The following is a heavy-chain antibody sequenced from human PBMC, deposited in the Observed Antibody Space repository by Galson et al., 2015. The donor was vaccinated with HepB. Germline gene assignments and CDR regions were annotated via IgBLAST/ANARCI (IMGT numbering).Heavy chain of an antibody. CDR2: IYPGDSDT. J-gene: IGHJ4*02. CDR3: ARSELGSARLILFDY. CDR1: GYSFTSYW. Sequence: QSGAEVKKPGESLKISCKGSGYSFTSYWIGWVRQMPGKGLEWMGIIYPGDSDTRYSPSFQGQVTISADKSISTAYLQWSSLKASDTAMYYCARSELGSARLILFDYWGQGTLVTVSS. V-gene: IGHV5-51*01. D-gene: IGHD7-27*01.